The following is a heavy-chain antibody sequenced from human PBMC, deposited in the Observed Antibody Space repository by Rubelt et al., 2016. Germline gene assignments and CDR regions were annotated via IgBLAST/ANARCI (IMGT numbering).Heavy chain of an antibody. CDR2: INIYNDKT. Sequence: QVHLVQSAIEVKKPGASVKISCKTSGYTFTTYGIIWARRAPGQGLEWMGWINIYNDKTNYPQKFQGRVSMTTDSSTNTAYMELRSLRSEDTAVYYCARGYFDSTGDFDYWGQGTLVTVSS. D-gene: IGHD3-22*01. CDR1: GYTFTTYG. J-gene: IGHJ4*02. V-gene: IGHV1-18*01. CDR3: ARGYFDSTGDFDY.